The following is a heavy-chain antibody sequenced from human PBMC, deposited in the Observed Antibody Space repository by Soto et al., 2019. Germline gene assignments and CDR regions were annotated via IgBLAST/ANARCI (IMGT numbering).Heavy chain of an antibody. CDR2: ISSSSSYI. Sequence: PGGSLRLSCVVSGFTFSSYSMNWVRQAPGKGLEWVSSISSSSSYIYYADSVKGRFTISRDNAKNSLYLQMNSLRAEDTAVYYCARENRITIFGVVNAWFDPWGQGTLVTVSS. CDR3: ARENRITIFGVVNAWFDP. V-gene: IGHV3-21*01. J-gene: IGHJ5*02. CDR1: GFTFSSYS. D-gene: IGHD3-3*01.